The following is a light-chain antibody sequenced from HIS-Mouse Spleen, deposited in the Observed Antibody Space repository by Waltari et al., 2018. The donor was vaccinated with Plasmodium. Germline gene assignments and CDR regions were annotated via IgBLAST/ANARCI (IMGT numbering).Light chain of an antibody. V-gene: IGKV3-11*01. CDR3: QQRSNWPLYT. CDR1: QSFSSY. Sequence: ELVLTHSPPTLSLSPGERATLSCRASQSFSSYLAWYQQKPGQAPRLLIYDASNRATGIPARFSGSGSGTDFTLTISSLEPEDFAVYYCQQRSNWPLYTFGQGTKLEIK. J-gene: IGKJ2*01. CDR2: DAS.